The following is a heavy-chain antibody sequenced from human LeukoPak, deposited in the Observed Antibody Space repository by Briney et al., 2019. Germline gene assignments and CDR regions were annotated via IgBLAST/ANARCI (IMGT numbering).Heavy chain of an antibody. J-gene: IGHJ3*02. CDR1: GGSFSGYY. V-gene: IGHV4-59*12. Sequence: NPSETLSLTCAVYGGSFSGYYWSWIRQPPGKGLEWIGYIFYSGRTNYNPSLKSRVTISVDTSKNQFSLRLSSVTAADTAVYYCARPSVGEGDLSFHDAFNIWGQGTMVTVSS. D-gene: IGHD3-16*02. CDR2: IFYSGRT. CDR3: ARPSVGEGDLSFHDAFNI.